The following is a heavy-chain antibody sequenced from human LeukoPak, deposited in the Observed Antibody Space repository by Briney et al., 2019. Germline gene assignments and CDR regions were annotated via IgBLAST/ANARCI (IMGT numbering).Heavy chain of an antibody. Sequence: SETLSLTCAVHGVSFRAHYWSWIRQSPGKGLERIGETNPGGQTNYNPSLKSRVTISVGPSENRFSLRLTSVTAADTAVYFCARIRCGHSDEICYNYWGRGTLVTVSS. V-gene: IGHV4-34*01. CDR3: ARIRCGHSDEICYNY. J-gene: IGHJ4*02. CDR1: GVSFRAHY. D-gene: IGHD2-2*02. CDR2: TNPGGQT.